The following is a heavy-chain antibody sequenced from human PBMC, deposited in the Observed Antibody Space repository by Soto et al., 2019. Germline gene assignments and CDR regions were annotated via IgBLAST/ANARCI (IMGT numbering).Heavy chain of an antibody. CDR1: GYTFASCW. CDR3: ARQFCISTSCSKSSDY. D-gene: IGHD2-2*01. J-gene: IGHJ4*02. V-gene: IGHV5-51*01. CDR2: IYPGDSDT. Sequence: EVSCKASGYTFASCWSGWVRQMPRKGLEWMGIIYPGDSDTRYSPSFQGQVTISADKSISSAYLQWSSLKASDTATYYCARQFCISTSCSKSSDYWGQGTLVTVSS.